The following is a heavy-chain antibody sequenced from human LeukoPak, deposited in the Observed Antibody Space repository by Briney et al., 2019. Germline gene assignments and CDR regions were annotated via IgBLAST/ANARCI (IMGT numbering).Heavy chain of an antibody. J-gene: IGHJ5*02. CDR1: GGSISSYY. V-gene: IGHV4-59*01. D-gene: IGHD4-11*01. CDR2: IYYSGST. Sequence: SETLSLTCTVSGGSISSYYWSWIRQPPGKGLEWIGYIYYSGSTNYNPSLKSRVTISVDTSKNQFSLKLSSVTAADTAVYYCARGSPTTTVTRFDPWGQGTLVTVSS. CDR3: ARGSPTTTVTRFDP.